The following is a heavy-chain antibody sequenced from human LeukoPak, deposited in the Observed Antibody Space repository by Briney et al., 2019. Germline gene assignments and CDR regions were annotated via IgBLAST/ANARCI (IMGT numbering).Heavy chain of an antibody. CDR3: ASSPYYDILTGTHGAFDI. CDR2: ISYDGSNK. Sequence: GRSLRLSCAASGFTFSSYAMHWVRQAPGKGLEWVAVISYDGSNKYYADSVKGRFTISRDNSKNTLYLQMNSLRAEDTAVYYCASSPYYDILTGTHGAFDIWGQGTIVTVSS. V-gene: IGHV3-30-3*01. CDR1: GFTFSSYA. J-gene: IGHJ3*02. D-gene: IGHD3-9*01.